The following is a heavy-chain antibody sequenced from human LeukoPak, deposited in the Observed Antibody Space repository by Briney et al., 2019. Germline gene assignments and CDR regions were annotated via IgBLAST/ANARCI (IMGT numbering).Heavy chain of an antibody. J-gene: IGHJ4*02. D-gene: IGHD6-19*01. CDR3: ARGASYSSGRLFDY. CDR1: GGSISSSSYY. CDR2: IYTSGST. V-gene: IGHV4-61*02. Sequence: PSETLSLTCTVSGGSISSSSYYWGWIRQPPGKGLEWIGRIYTSGSTNYNPSLKSRVTISVDSSKNQFSLKLSSVTAADTAVYYCARGASYSSGRLFDYWGQGTLVTVSS.